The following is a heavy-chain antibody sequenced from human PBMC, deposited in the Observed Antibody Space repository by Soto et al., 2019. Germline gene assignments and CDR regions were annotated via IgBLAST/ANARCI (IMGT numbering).Heavy chain of an antibody. CDR1: GYVFNHSA. V-gene: IGHV1-18*04. Sequence: QVQLVQSGAEVKRPGASLKVSCKASGYVFNHSAMNWVRQPPGQGLEWMGWLPPFNGKTSSLQKLQDRMSMTIDTATSTAYLDRNSLTSDDTGVYFCAREGGSSTYYPLELDYWGQGTQVTVSS. D-gene: IGHD6-13*01. CDR3: AREGGSSTYYPLELDY. J-gene: IGHJ4*02. CDR2: LPPFNGKT.